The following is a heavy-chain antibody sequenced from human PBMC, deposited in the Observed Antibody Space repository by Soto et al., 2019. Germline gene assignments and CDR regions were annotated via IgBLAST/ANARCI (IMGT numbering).Heavy chain of an antibody. CDR1: GGSISSYD. CDR2: IYYSGST. CDR3: ARGLYDYIWSGYYPTNYYYYMDV. J-gene: IGHJ6*03. D-gene: IGHD3-3*01. V-gene: IGHV4-59*01. Sequence: SETLSLTCTVSGGSISSYDGSWIRQPPGKGLEWIGYIYYSGSTNYNPSLKSRVTISVDTSKNQFSLKLSSVTAADTAVYYCARGLYDYIWSGYYPTNYYYYMDVWGKGTTVTVSS.